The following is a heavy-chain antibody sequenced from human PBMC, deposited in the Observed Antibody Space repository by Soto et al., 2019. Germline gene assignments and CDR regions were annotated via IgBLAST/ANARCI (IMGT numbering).Heavy chain of an antibody. D-gene: IGHD6-13*01. V-gene: IGHV3-23*01. Sequence: GGSLRLSCAASGFTFSSYAMSWVRQAPGKGLEWVSAISGSGGSTYYADSVKGRFTISRDNSKNTLYLQMNSLRAEDTAVYYCAKDARVDSSSPLWVYRNLFDYWGQGTLVTVSS. CDR2: ISGSGGST. CDR1: GFTFSSYA. J-gene: IGHJ4*02. CDR3: AKDARVDSSSPLWVYRNLFDY.